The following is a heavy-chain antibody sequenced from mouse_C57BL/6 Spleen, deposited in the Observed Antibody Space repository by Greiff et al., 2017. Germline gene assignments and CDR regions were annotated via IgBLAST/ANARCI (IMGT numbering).Heavy chain of an antibody. V-gene: IGHV5-12*01. Sequence: EVKLLESGGGLVQPGGSLKLSCAASGFTFSDYYMYWVRQTPEKRLEWVAYISNGGGSTYYPDTVKGRFTISRDNAKNTLYLQMSRLKSEDTAMYYCASSAYWGQGTLVTVSA. CDR3: ASSAY. CDR2: ISNGGGST. J-gene: IGHJ3*01. CDR1: GFTFSDYY.